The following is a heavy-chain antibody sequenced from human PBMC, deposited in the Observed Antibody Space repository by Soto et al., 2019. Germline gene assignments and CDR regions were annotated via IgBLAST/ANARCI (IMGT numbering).Heavy chain of an antibody. CDR2: IRSKAYGGTT. Sequence: PGESLKISCTASGFTFGDYAMSWFRQAPGKGLEWVGFIRSKAYGGTTEYAASVKGRFTISRDDSKSIAYLQMNSLKTEDTAVYYCTRARDYYDSSGYYPAPFNYWGQGTLVTVSS. V-gene: IGHV3-49*03. CDR3: TRARDYYDSSGYYPAPFNY. J-gene: IGHJ4*02. CDR1: GFTFGDYA. D-gene: IGHD3-22*01.